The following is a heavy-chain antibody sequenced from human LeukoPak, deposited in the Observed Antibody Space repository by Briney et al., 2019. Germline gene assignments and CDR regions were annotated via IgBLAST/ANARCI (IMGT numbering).Heavy chain of an antibody. D-gene: IGHD4-23*01. CDR3: ARGVATVVTPTSQIDY. CDR2: INHSGST. V-gene: IGHV4-34*01. J-gene: IGHJ4*02. CDR1: GGSFSGYY. Sequence: PETLSLTCAVYGGSFSGYYWSWIRQPPGKGLEWIGEINHSGSTNYNPSLKSRVTISVDTSKNQFSLKLSSVTAADTAVYYCARGVATVVTPTSQIDYWGQGTLVTVSS.